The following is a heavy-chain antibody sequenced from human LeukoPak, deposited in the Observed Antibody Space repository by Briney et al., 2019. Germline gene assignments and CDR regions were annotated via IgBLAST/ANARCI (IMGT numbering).Heavy chain of an antibody. CDR1: GFTFSTYT. J-gene: IGHJ4*02. V-gene: IGHV3-23*01. CDR3: AKVVAGNIDYYFDY. Sequence: GGSLRLSCAASGFTFSTYTMYWVRHPPGKGLEWVSIIGSSGGGIHYADSVKGRFTISRDNSKNTVYLQMRNLRVEHTAVYYCAKVVAGNIDYYFDYWGQGILVAVSS. CDR2: IGSSGGGI. D-gene: IGHD2/OR15-2a*01.